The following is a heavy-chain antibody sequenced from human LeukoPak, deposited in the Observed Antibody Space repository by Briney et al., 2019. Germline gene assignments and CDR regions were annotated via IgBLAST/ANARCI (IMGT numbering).Heavy chain of an antibody. J-gene: IGHJ4*02. D-gene: IGHD3-22*01. Sequence: GGSLRPSCATSGFTFSSYWMTWVRQAPGKGLEWVANINLDGSDKYYVDSVKGRFTISRDNAKNSLYLQMNSLTAEDTAAYYCARDDGYSSYSYWGQGTLVTVSS. CDR1: GFTFSSYW. CDR3: ARDDGYSSYSY. V-gene: IGHV3-7*01. CDR2: INLDGSDK.